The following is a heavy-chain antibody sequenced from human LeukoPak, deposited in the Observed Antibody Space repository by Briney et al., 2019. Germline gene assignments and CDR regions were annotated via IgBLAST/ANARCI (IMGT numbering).Heavy chain of an antibody. CDR2: ISYDGSNK. CDR1: GFTFSSYA. V-gene: IGHV3-30-3*01. CDR3: ASYLEDFDY. Sequence: PGGSLRLSCAASGFTFSSYAMHWVRQAPGKGLEWVAVISYDGSNKYYADSVKGRFTISRDNSKNTLYLQMNSLRAEDTAVYYCASYLEDFDYWGQGTLVTVSS. J-gene: IGHJ4*02.